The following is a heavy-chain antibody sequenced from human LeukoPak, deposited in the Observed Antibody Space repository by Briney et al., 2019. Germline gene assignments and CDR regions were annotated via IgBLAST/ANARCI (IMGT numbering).Heavy chain of an antibody. Sequence: GGSLRLSCAASGFTFSDYYMSWIRQAPGKGLEWISYISTSGTTTYHADSVKGRFTLSRDEAKNSLYLQMNSLRADDTALYYCARVRGSYSVDYWGQGTLVTVSS. J-gene: IGHJ4*02. D-gene: IGHD3-10*01. CDR3: ARVRGSYSVDY. CDR2: ISTSGTTT. CDR1: GFTFSDYY. V-gene: IGHV3-11*04.